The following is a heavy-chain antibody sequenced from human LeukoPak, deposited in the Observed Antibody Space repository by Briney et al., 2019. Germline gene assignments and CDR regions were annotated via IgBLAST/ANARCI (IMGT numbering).Heavy chain of an antibody. Sequence: KASETLSLTCTVSGGSISSGGYYWSWIRQHPGKGLEWIGYIYYSGSTYYNPSLKSRVTISVDTSKNQFSLKLSSVTAADTAVYYCARGGRSSSWYLRNWFDPWGQGTLVTVSS. CDR1: GGSISSGGYY. D-gene: IGHD6-13*01. V-gene: IGHV4-31*03. CDR2: IYYSGST. J-gene: IGHJ5*02. CDR3: ARGGRSSSWYLRNWFDP.